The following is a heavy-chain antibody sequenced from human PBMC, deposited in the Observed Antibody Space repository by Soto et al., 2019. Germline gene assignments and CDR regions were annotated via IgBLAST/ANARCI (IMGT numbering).Heavy chain of an antibody. V-gene: IGHV1-8*01. CDR2: MNPNSGNT. D-gene: IGHD3-3*01. CDR1: GYTFTSYD. CDR3: ARGDWYYDFWSGYYTPGGWFDP. Sequence: QVQLVQSGAEVKKPGASVKVSCKASGYTFTSYDINWVRQATGQGLEWMGWMNPNSGNTGYAQKFQGRVTMTRNTSISXXYXEXXSLGSEDTAVYYCARGDWYYDFWSGYYTPGGWFDPWGQGTLVTVSS. J-gene: IGHJ5*02.